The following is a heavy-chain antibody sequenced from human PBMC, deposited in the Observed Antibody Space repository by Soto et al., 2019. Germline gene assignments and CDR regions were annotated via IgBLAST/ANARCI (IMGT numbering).Heavy chain of an antibody. CDR3: ARVTSMYSYGPTGGMDV. V-gene: IGHV3-48*04. CDR2: ISSSSSTI. Sequence: GGSLRLSCAASGFTFSSYSMNWVRQAPGKGLEWVSYISSSSSTIYYADSVKGRFTISRDNAKNSLYLQMNSLRAEDTAVYYCARVTSMYSYGPTGGMDVWGQGNTVTVSS. J-gene: IGHJ6*02. CDR1: GFTFSSYS. D-gene: IGHD5-18*01.